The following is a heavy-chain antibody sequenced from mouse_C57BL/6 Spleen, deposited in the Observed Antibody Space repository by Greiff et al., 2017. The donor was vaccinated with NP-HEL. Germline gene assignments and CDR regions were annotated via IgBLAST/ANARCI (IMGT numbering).Heavy chain of an antibody. CDR2: IYPGDGDT. V-gene: IGHV1-80*01. CDR1: GYAFRSYW. Sequence: VKLQESGAELVKPGASVKISCKASGYAFRSYWMNWVKQRPGKGLEWIGQIYPGDGDTNYNGKFKGKATLTADKSSSTAYMQLSSLTSEDSAVYFCARSWGNYDAMDYWGQGTSVTVSS. CDR3: ARSWGNYDAMDY. J-gene: IGHJ4*01. D-gene: IGHD2-1*01.